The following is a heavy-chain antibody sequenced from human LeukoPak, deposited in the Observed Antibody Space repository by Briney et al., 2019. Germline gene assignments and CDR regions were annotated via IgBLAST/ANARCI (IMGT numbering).Heavy chain of an antibody. Sequence: GGSLRLSCAASGFTFNSYSMNWVRQAPGKGLEWVSSISSSDGSTYYADSVKGRFTISRDNSKNTLYLQMNSLRAEDTAVYYCARDPTRGYSYGYEDYWGQGTLVTVSS. CDR3: ARDPTRGYSYGYEDY. D-gene: IGHD5-18*01. V-gene: IGHV3-21*01. CDR1: GFTFNSYS. J-gene: IGHJ4*02. CDR2: ISSSDGST.